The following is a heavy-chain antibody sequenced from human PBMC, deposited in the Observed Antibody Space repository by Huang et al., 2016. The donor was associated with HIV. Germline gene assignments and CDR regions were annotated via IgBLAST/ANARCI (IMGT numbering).Heavy chain of an antibody. Sequence: QVRLQESGPGLVKPSETLSLSCTVSGDSVSSHYWGWIRHPPGKGLEWIGTVYDSGTTKYNPRLKSRITISVDTSKNGFSLNITSVSAADTAKYFCVRDQGRLAVGGIDNWFDPWGQGALVTVSS. D-gene: IGHD6-19*01. CDR3: VRDQGRLAVGGIDNWFDP. CDR1: GDSVSSHY. CDR2: VYDSGTT. J-gene: IGHJ5*02. V-gene: IGHV4-59*02.